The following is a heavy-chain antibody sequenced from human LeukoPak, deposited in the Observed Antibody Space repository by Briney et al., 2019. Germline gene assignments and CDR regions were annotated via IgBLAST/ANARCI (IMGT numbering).Heavy chain of an antibody. D-gene: IGHD1-26*01. CDR2: IYHSGST. J-gene: IGHJ6*02. Sequence: SETLSLTCTVSGYSISSGYYWGWIRQPPGKGLEWIGSIYHSGSTYYNPSLKSRVTISVDTSKNQFSLKLSSVTAADTAVYYCARDGGYSGSYYDYYYYGMDVWGQGTTVTVS. V-gene: IGHV4-38-2*02. CDR1: GYSISSGYY. CDR3: ARDGGYSGSYYDYYYYGMDV.